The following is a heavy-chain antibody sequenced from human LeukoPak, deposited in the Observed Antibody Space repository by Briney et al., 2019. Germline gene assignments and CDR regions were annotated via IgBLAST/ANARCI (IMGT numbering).Heavy chain of an antibody. CDR1: GYTFTSYG. Sequence: ASVKVSCEASGYTFTSYGISWVRQAPGQGLEWMGWISAYNGNTNYAQKLQGRVTMTTDTSTSTAYMELRSPRSDDTAVYYCARHVHLRDYEPLDYWGQGTLVTVSS. D-gene: IGHD3-22*01. CDR2: ISAYNGNT. J-gene: IGHJ4*02. CDR3: ARHVHLRDYEPLDY. V-gene: IGHV1-18*01.